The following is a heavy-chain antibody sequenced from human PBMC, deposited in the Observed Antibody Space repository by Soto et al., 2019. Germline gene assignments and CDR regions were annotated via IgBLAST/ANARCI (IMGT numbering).Heavy chain of an antibody. J-gene: IGHJ5*02. CDR2: IYYSGST. CDR1: GGSISSGGYY. V-gene: IGHV4-31*03. Sequence: SETLSLTCTVSGGSISSGGYYWSWIRQHPGKGLEWIGYIYYSGSTYYNPSLKSRVTISVDTFKNQFSLKLSSVTAADTAVYYCASSGSREWVWFDPWGQGTLVTVSS. CDR3: ASSGSREWVWFDP. D-gene: IGHD1-26*01.